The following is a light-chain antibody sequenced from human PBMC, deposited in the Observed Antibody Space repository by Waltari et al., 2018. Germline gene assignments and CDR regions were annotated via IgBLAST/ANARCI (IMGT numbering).Light chain of an antibody. Sequence: QSALTQPPSASGSPGPSVPISCTGTSRDVGGYKYASWYQQHPGKAPRLIIYEVNRRPSGVPDRFSGSKSGNTASLTVSGLQAEDEADYYCSSYAVSNNLLFGGGTKLTVL. V-gene: IGLV2-8*01. J-gene: IGLJ2*01. CDR2: EVN. CDR3: SSYAVSNNLL. CDR1: SRDVGGYKY.